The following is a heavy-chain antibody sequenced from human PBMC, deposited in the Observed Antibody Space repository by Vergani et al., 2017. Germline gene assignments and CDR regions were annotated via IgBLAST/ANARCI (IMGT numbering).Heavy chain of an antibody. Sequence: EVQLLESGGGLVQPGGSLRLSCAASGFPFSSYAMSWVRQAPGKGLEWVSAISGSGGSTYYADAVKGRFTISRDNSKTTLYLQMNSLRAEDTAVYYCAKVPPGYDFWSGFDYWGQGTLVTVSS. CDR2: ISGSGGST. V-gene: IGHV3-23*01. J-gene: IGHJ4*02. D-gene: IGHD3-3*01. CDR1: GFPFSSYA. CDR3: AKVPPGYDFWSGFDY.